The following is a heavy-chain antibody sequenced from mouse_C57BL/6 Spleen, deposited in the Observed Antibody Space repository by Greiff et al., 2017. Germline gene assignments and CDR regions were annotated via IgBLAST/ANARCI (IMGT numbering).Heavy chain of an antibody. J-gene: IGHJ3*01. V-gene: IGHV2-9-1*01. CDR1: GFSLTSYA. CDR3: AHIYDYGSSPTFAY. CDR2: IWTGGGT. D-gene: IGHD1-1*01. Sequence: VQVVESGPGLVAPSQSLSITCTVSGFSLTSYAISWVRQPPGKGLEWLGVIWTGGGTNYNSALKSRLSISKDNSKSQVFLKMNSLQTDDTARYYCAHIYDYGSSPTFAYWGQGTLVTVSA.